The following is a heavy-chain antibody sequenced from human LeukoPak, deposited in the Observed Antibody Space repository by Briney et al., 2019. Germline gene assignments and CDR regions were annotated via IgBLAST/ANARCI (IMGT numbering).Heavy chain of an antibody. Sequence: PSETLSLTCTVSGGSISSYYWSWIRQPPEKGLEWIGYIYYSGSTNYNPSLKSRVTISVDTSKNQFSLKLSSVTAADTAVYYCARGATDFTYSSSWYYYYGMDVWGQGTTVTVSS. CDR1: GGSISSYY. D-gene: IGHD6-13*01. CDR3: ARGATDFTYSSSWYYYYGMDV. CDR2: IYYSGST. V-gene: IGHV4-59*01. J-gene: IGHJ6*02.